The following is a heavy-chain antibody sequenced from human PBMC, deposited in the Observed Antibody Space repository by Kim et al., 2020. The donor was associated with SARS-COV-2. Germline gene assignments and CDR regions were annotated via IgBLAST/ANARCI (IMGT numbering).Heavy chain of an antibody. J-gene: IGHJ4*02. CDR1: GFTFSSYA. CDR2: ISYDGSNK. CDR3: ARGGGGYSAVHYFDY. Sequence: GGSLRLSCAASGFTFSSYAMHWVRQAPGKGLEWVAVISYDGSNKYYADSVKGRFTISRDNSKNTLYLQMNSLRAEDTAVYYCARGGGGYSAVHYFDYWGQGTLVTVSS. V-gene: IGHV3-30*04. D-gene: IGHD1-26*01.